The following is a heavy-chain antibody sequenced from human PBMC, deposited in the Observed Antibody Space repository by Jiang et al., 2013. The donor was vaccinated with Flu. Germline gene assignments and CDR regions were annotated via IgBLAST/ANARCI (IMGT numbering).Heavy chain of an antibody. J-gene: IGHJ4*02. D-gene: IGHD3-22*01. Sequence: GPGLVKASETLSLTCSVSGGAISSSSYYWGWIRQPPGKGLEWIGSIYYSGSTYYNPSLKSRVTISVDTSKNQFSLKLSSVTAADTAVYYCARQPVGRYYDIYYFDYWGQGTLVTVSS. CDR3: ARQPVGRYYDIYYFDY. V-gene: IGHV4-39*01. CDR1: GGAISSSSYY. CDR2: IYYSGST.